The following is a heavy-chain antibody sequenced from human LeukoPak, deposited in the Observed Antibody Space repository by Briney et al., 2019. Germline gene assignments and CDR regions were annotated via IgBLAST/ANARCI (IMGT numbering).Heavy chain of an antibody. CDR3: AKGHLGGGYCSTTSCYFDY. D-gene: IGHD2-2*01. Sequence: PGGSLRLSCAASGFTFSSYGMHWVRQAPGKGLEWVAFIRYGGSNKYYADSVKGRFTISRDNSKNTLYLQMNSLRTEDTAVYYCAKGHLGGGYCSTTSCYFDYSRQGTLVTVSS. J-gene: IGHJ4*02. CDR2: IRYGGSNK. CDR1: GFTFSSYG. V-gene: IGHV3-30*02.